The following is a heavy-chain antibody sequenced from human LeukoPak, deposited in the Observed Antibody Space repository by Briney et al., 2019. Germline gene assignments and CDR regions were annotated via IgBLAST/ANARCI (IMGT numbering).Heavy chain of an antibody. D-gene: IGHD1-7*01. Sequence: ASVKVSCKASGYPFSAYYMHWVRQAPGQGFEWMGWINSNLGDTSYAQKFQGRVTMTRDTSISTAYMELSRLTSDDTAMYYCARDFRRNYSDPWGQGTLVTVSS. CDR1: GYPFSAYY. CDR2: INSNLGDT. J-gene: IGHJ5*02. CDR3: ARDFRRNYSDP. V-gene: IGHV1-2*02.